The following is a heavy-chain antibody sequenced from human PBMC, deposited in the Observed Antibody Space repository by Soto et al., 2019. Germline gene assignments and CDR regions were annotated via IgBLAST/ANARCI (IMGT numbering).Heavy chain of an antibody. CDR3: SRMLMIRGRRVGADV. V-gene: IGHV3-30-3*01. Sequence: QAQLEESGGSVVQPGRSLRLSCEASRFTFSAYSMHWVRQPPGKGLEWVAVISFDGSNQYYSASVKGRFTISRDNSNNTLYLQLNSLTVEDTAVYYCSRMLMIRGRRVGADVWGHGTTVIVSS. J-gene: IGHJ6*02. CDR2: ISFDGSNQ. CDR1: RFTFSAYS. D-gene: IGHD3-10*01.